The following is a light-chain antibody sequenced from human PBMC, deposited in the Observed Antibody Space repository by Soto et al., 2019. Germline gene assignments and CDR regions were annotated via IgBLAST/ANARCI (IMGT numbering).Light chain of an antibody. V-gene: IGLV2-14*01. CDR2: DVS. Sequence: QSALTQPASVSGSPVQSITISCTGTSSDVGGYNYVSWYQQHPGKAPKLMIYDVSYRPSGVSDRFSGSKSGNTASLTISGLPSEDEADYYCDSYTSGSSYVFGTGTKLTVL. CDR3: DSYTSGSSYV. CDR1: SSDVGGYNY. J-gene: IGLJ1*01.